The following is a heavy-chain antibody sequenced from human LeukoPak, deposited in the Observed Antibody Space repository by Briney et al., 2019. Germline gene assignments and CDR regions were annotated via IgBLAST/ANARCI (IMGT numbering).Heavy chain of an antibody. CDR2: INPNSGGT. Sequence: ASVKVSCKASGYTFTCYYMHWVRQAPGQGLEWMGWINPNSGGTNYAQKFQGRVTMTRDTSISTAYMELSRLRSDDTAVYYCAREAGCSSGCFGAFDIWGQGTMVTVSS. J-gene: IGHJ3*02. V-gene: IGHV1-2*02. D-gene: IGHD6-19*01. CDR1: GYTFTCYY. CDR3: AREAGCSSGCFGAFDI.